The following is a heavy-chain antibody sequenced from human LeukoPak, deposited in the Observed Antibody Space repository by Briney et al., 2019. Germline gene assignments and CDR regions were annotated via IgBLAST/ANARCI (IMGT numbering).Heavy chain of an antibody. V-gene: IGHV1-69*13. CDR3: ARGGRQHYYDSSGYYSY. Sequence: GASVKVSCKASGGTFSSYAISWVRQAPGQGLVWMGGIIPIFGTANYAQKFQGRVTITADESTSTAYMELSSLRSEDTAVYYCARGGRQHYYDSSGYYSYWGQGTLVTVSS. CDR1: GGTFSSYA. D-gene: IGHD3-22*01. CDR2: IIPIFGTA. J-gene: IGHJ4*02.